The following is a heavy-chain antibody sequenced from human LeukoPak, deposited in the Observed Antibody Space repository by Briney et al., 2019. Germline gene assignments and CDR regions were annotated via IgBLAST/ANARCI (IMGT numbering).Heavy chain of an antibody. CDR2: IIPIFGTA. CDR3: ASAHWGYSSSSVWFDP. D-gene: IGHD6-6*01. V-gene: IGHV1-69*05. J-gene: IGHJ5*02. Sequence: SVKVSCKASGGTFSSYAISWVRQAPGQGLEWMGGIIPIFGTANYAQKFQGRVTITTDESTSTAYMELSSLRSEDTAVYYCASAHWGYSSSSVWFDPWGQGTLVTVSS. CDR1: GGTFSSYA.